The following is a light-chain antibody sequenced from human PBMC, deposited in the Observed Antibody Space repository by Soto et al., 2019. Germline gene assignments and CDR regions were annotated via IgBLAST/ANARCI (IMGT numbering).Light chain of an antibody. Sequence: QPVLTQPPSVSGAPGQRVTISCTGSSSNIGAGYDVHWYQQFPGTAPKLLIYGNINRPSGVPDRFSGTKSGTSASLAIAGLQAEDEADYYCQSYDSSLSGVVFGGGIKRTVL. CDR2: GNI. J-gene: IGLJ2*01. V-gene: IGLV1-40*01. CDR3: QSYDSSLSGVV. CDR1: SSNIGAGYD.